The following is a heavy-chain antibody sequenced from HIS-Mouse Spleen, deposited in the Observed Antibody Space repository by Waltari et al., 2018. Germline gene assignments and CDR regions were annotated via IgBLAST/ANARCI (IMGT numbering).Heavy chain of an antibody. V-gene: IGHV4-39*07. Sequence: QLQLQESGPGLVKPSETLSLTCTVSGGSISSSSYYWGWIRQPPGKGLEWIGSIYSSGSTYYNPSLNSRVTISVDTSKNQFSLKLSSVTAAYTAVYYCAREIPYSSSWYDWYFDLWGRGTLVTVSS. CDR1: GGSISSSSYY. CDR2: IYSSGST. D-gene: IGHD6-13*01. J-gene: IGHJ2*01. CDR3: AREIPYSSSWYDWYFDL.